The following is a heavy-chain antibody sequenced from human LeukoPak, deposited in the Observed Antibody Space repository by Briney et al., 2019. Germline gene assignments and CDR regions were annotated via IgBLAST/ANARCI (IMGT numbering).Heavy chain of an antibody. CDR2: IYSSGST. Sequence: SETLSLTCTVSGGSISSYYWSWIRQPPGKGLEWIGYIYSSGSTDYNPSLKSRVTISIDTSKNQFSLRLNSMTAADTAIYYCARDGYCTSGSCYIDYWGQGTLVTVSS. V-gene: IGHV4-59*01. CDR1: GGSISSYY. J-gene: IGHJ4*02. D-gene: IGHD2-15*01. CDR3: ARDGYCTSGSCYIDY.